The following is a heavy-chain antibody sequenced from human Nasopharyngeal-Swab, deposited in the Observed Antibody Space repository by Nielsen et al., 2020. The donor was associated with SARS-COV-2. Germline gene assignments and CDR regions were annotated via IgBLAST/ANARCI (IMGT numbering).Heavy chain of an antibody. CDR1: GGSFSPSY. CDR3: ARGLSGIVPAPILGLGPYYYYYSMDV. CDR2: PNHSRRT. Sequence: SETLSLTCAVYGGSFSPSYWGWIPQPPAKGPDWIAAPNHSRRTNYNPSPKSRVTLSVDTSMNQVSLEVSSVTAADTAVYYCARGLSGIVPAPILGLGPYYYYYSMDVWGKGTTVTVSS. J-gene: IGHJ6*03. V-gene: IGHV4-34*01. D-gene: IGHD2-2*01.